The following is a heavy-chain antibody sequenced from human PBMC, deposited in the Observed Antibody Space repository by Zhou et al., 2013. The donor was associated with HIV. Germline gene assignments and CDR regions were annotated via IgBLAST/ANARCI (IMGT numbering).Heavy chain of an antibody. Sequence: QVQLVQSGAEVKKPGSSVKVSCKASGGTFSSYAISWVRQAPGQGLEWMGRIIPILGIANYAQKFQGRVTITADKSTSTAYMELSSLRSEDTAVYYCARDNYYGSGNYWGQGNPWSPSPQ. J-gene: IGHJ4*02. CDR1: GGTFSSYA. V-gene: IGHV1-69*04. CDR3: ARDNYYGSGNY. D-gene: IGHD3-10*01. CDR2: IIPILGIA.